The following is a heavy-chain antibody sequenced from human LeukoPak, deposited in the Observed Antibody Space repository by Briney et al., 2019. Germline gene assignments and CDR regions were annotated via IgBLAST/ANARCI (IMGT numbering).Heavy chain of an antibody. CDR1: GXTFSSYA. J-gene: IGHJ4*02. D-gene: IGHD6-19*01. V-gene: IGHV3-23*01. Sequence: PGGSLRLSWAASGXTFSSYAVTWVRQAPGKGLEWVSAISGSGGSTYYADSVKGRFTISRDNSKNTLYLQVNSLRAEDTAVYYCAKGVAVAERSYFFDYWGQGTLVTVSS. CDR3: AKGVAVAERSYFFDY. CDR2: ISGSGGST.